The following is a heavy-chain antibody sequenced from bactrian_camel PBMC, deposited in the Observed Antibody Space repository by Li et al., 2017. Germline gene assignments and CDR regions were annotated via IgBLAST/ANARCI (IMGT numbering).Heavy chain of an antibody. D-gene: IGHD1*01. V-gene: IGHV3S59*01. Sequence: DVQLVESGGGSVQAGGSLRLSCTASGSTESIYCMAWFRQVPGQEREGVASISVHGGSAYADSVMGRFHISQDSAKNTLYLQMNSLKPEDTAMYYCAARSGNSDVTVPFFWLLPAGYGYWGQGTQFTVS. CDR2: ISVHGGSA. J-gene: IGHJ4*01. CDR1: GSTESIYC. CDR3: AARSGNSDVTVPFFWLLPAGYGY.